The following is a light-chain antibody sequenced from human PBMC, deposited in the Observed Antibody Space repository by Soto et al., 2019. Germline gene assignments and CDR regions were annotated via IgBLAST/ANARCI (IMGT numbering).Light chain of an antibody. CDR2: GAS. CDR1: QSVSSN. Sequence: EIVMTQSPATLSVSPGERATLSCRASQSVSSNLAWYQQKPGQAPRLLIYGASTRAIGLPARFSGSRSGTEFTLTISSLQSEDFAIYYCQQYNNWPPLTFGGGTKVEIK. J-gene: IGKJ4*01. CDR3: QQYNNWPPLT. V-gene: IGKV3-15*01.